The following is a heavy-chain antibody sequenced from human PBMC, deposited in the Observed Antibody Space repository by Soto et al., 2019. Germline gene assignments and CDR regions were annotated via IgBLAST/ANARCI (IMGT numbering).Heavy chain of an antibody. Sequence: QVQLVQSGAEVKKPGASVKVSCKASGYTFTSYGISWVRQAPGQGIEWMGWISTYNGNTNFTQKLQGRVTMTTDTSTSTAYMELRSLRSDDTAVYYCARDREYSLNYNWFDPWGQGTLVTVSS. CDR1: GYTFTSYG. V-gene: IGHV1-18*01. CDR2: ISTYNGNT. D-gene: IGHD6-6*01. J-gene: IGHJ5*02. CDR3: ARDREYSLNYNWFDP.